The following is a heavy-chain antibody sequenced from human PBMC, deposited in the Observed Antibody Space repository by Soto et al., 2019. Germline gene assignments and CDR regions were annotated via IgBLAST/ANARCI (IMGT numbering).Heavy chain of an antibody. Sequence: SETLSLTCTVSGGSISSSSYYWGWIRQPPGKGLEWIGSIYYSGSTHYNPSLKSRVTISVDTSKNQFSLKLSSVTAADTAVYYCARQEPSAGTYDYWGQGTLVTVSS. V-gene: IGHV4-39*01. D-gene: IGHD1-26*01. CDR3: ARQEPSAGTYDY. CDR1: GGSISSSSYY. J-gene: IGHJ4*02. CDR2: IYYSGST.